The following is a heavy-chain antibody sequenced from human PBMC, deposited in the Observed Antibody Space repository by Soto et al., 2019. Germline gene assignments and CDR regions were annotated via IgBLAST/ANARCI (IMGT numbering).Heavy chain of an antibody. CDR2: IHYSGST. CDR1: GGSVSSGSYY. J-gene: IGHJ6*02. Sequence: SETLSLTCTVSGGSVSSGSYYWSWIRQPPGKGLEWIGYIHYSGSTNYNPSLKSRVTISVDTSKNQFSLKLSSVTAADTAVYYCASGSLIYYYYGMDVWGQGTTVTVSS. D-gene: IGHD1-26*01. CDR3: ASGSLIYYYYGMDV. V-gene: IGHV4-61*01.